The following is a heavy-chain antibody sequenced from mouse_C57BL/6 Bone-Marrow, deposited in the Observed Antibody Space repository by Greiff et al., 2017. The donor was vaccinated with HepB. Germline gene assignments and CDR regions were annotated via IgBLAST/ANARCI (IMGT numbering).Heavy chain of an antibody. V-gene: IGHV5-17*01. CDR3: ARRNYGSYWYVDV. Sequence: EVMLVESGGGLVKPGGSLKLSCAASGFTFSDYGMHWVRQAPEKGLEWVAYISSGSSTIDYADTVKGRFTISRDNAKNTLFLQMTSLRSEDTAMYYCARRNYGSYWYVDVWGKGTTVTVSS. CDR2: ISSGSSTI. CDR1: GFTFSDYG. J-gene: IGHJ1*03. D-gene: IGHD1-1*01.